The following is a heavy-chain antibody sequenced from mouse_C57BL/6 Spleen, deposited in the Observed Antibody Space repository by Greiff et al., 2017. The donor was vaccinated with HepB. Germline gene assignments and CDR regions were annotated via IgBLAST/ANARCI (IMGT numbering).Heavy chain of an antibody. J-gene: IGHJ4*01. Sequence: VQLQQSGPELVKPGASVKMSCKASGYTFTDYNMHWVKQSHGKSLEWIGYINPNNGGTSYNQKFKGKATLTVNKSSSTAYMELRSLTSEDSAVYYCARERRTNLLKSAMDYWGQGTSVTVSS. D-gene: IGHD1-1*01. CDR1: GYTFTDYN. V-gene: IGHV1-22*01. CDR3: ARERRTNLLKSAMDY. CDR2: INPNNGGT.